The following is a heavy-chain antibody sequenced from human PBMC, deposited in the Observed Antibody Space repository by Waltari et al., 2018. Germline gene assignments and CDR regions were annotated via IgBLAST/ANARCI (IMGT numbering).Heavy chain of an antibody. Sequence: QVQLVQSGAEVKKPGSSVKVSCKASGGTFSSYAISWVRQAPGQGLEWMGGIIPSLGTANYAKKFQGRVTITTDESTSTAYMELSSLRSEDTAVYYCATSGNTMVQSLYWGQGTLVTVSS. D-gene: IGHD3-10*01. CDR3: ATSGNTMVQSLY. CDR1: GGTFSSYA. J-gene: IGHJ4*02. CDR2: IIPSLGTA. V-gene: IGHV1-69*05.